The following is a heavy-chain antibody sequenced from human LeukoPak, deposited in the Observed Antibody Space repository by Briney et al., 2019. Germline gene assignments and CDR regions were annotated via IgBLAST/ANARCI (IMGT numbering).Heavy chain of an antibody. CDR1: GGSISSGGYY. CDR3: ARAGSDGDFWSGYLDY. J-gene: IGHJ4*02. D-gene: IGHD3-3*01. Sequence: SQTLSLTCTVSGGSISSGGYYWSWIRQHPGKGLELIGYIYYSGSTYYNPSLKSRVTISVDTSKNQFSLKLSSVTAADTAVYYCARAGSDGDFWSGYLDYWGQGTLVTVSS. CDR2: IYYSGST. V-gene: IGHV4-31*03.